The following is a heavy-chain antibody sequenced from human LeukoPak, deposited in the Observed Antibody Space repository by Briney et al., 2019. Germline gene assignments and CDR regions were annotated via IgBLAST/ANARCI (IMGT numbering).Heavy chain of an antibody. Sequence: GGSLRLSCAASGFTFSGYWMTWVRQAPGKGLEWVADIKEDGTDKYYVDSVKGRFTLSRDNAKNSLYLQMNSLRAEDTAVYYCARTTVAPDAFDIWGQGTLVTVSS. CDR1: GFTFSGYW. D-gene: IGHD4-17*01. J-gene: IGHJ3*02. V-gene: IGHV3-7*01. CDR3: ARTTVAPDAFDI. CDR2: IKEDGTDK.